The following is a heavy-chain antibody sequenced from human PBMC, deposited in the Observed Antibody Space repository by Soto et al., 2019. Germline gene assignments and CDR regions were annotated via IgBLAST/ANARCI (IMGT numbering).Heavy chain of an antibody. CDR2: IYPGDSET. D-gene: IGHD3-9*01. CDR3: ARRPAYDVLTGYYRGNFDS. J-gene: IGHJ4*02. CDR1: GYSFSNYW. Sequence: PGESLKISCKGSGYSFSNYWIAWVRQMPDKGLEWMGTIYPGDSETRDNPSLQGQVTISADKSISTAYLQWSSLKASDTAMYYCARRPAYDVLTGYYRGNFDSWGQGTLVTVSS. V-gene: IGHV5-51*01.